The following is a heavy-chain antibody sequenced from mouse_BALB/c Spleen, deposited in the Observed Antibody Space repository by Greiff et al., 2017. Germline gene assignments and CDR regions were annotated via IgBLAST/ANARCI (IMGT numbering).Heavy chain of an antibody. V-gene: IGHV2-9*02. CDR1: GFSLTSYG. CDR3: ARDRTTVVATNAMDY. J-gene: IGHJ4*01. Sequence: QVQLKESGPGLVAPSQSLSITCTVSGFSLTSYGVHWVRQPPGKGLEWLGVIWAGGSTNYNSALMSRLSISKDNSKSQVFLKMNSLQTDDTAMYYCARDRTTVVATNAMDYWGQGTSVTVSS. D-gene: IGHD1-1*01. CDR2: IWAGGST.